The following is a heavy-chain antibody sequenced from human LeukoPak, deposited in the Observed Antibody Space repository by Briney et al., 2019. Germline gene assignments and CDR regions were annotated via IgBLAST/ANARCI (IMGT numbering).Heavy chain of an antibody. Sequence: PSETLSLTCSVSGASIRDYYWGWIRQPPGKGLECIGHIFYSRVTNYNPSLKSCVTISLDTSKSQVSLKLTSLTAADTALYYCARRQQLADGGHAFDIWGQGTMVTVSS. CDR3: ARRQQLADGGHAFDI. D-gene: IGHD6-13*01. CDR2: IFYSRVT. J-gene: IGHJ3*02. V-gene: IGHV4-59*01. CDR1: GASIRDYY.